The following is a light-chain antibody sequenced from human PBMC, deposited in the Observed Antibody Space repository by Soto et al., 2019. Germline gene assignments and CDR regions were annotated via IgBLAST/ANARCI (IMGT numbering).Light chain of an antibody. V-gene: IGLV2-14*01. J-gene: IGLJ1*01. CDR3: SSYTSSSTYV. CDR1: SSDVGDYNY. Sequence: QSALTQPASVSGSPGQSITISCTGTSSDVGDYNYFSWYQQHPGKAPKLMIYEVSNRPSGVSNRFSGSKSGNTASLTISGLQAEDEADYYCSSYTSSSTYVFGTGTKLTVL. CDR2: EVS.